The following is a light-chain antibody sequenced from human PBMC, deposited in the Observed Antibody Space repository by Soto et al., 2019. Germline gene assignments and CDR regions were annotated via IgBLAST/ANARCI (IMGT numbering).Light chain of an antibody. CDR1: QGIGNY. Sequence: DIQMTQSPSSLSASVGDRVTITCRASQGIGNYLSWYQQKPGKVPKLLVYTSSTLQSGVPSRFSGSRSGTDFTLTISSLQPEDVETYYSQKHAAAPLTSGGGTKVDI. CDR2: TSS. V-gene: IGKV1-27*01. J-gene: IGKJ4*01. CDR3: QKHAAAPLT.